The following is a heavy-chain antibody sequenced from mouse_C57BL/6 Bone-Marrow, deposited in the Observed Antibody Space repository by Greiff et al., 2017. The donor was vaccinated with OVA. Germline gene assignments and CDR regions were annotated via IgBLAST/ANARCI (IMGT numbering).Heavy chain of an antibody. Sequence: VKVVESGPGLVAPSQSLSITCTVSGFSLTSYAISWVRQPPGKGLAWLGVIWTGGGTNYNSALKSRLSISKDNSKSQVFLKMNSLQTDDTARYYCARDDGYWFAYWGQGTLVTVSA. D-gene: IGHD2-3*01. CDR3: ARDDGYWFAY. CDR2: IWTGGGT. CDR1: GFSLTSYA. J-gene: IGHJ3*01. V-gene: IGHV2-9-1*01.